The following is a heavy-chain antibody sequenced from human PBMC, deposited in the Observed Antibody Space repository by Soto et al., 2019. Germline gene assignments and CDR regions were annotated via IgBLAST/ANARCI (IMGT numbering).Heavy chain of an antibody. CDR1: GGSISRSR. V-gene: IGHV4-39*01. D-gene: IGHD3-10*01. J-gene: IGHJ4*02. CDR3: ARHYPFGSGSYSPYYFDS. Sequence: QLQLQESGPGLVKVSETLSLICTVSGGSISRSRWGWIRQPPGKGLEWIGNIYYSGDTYYNPSLKSRLTISVDTSKNQFSLKLSSVTAADTAVYYCARHYPFGSGSYSPYYFDSWGQGTLVTVSS. CDR2: IYYSGDT.